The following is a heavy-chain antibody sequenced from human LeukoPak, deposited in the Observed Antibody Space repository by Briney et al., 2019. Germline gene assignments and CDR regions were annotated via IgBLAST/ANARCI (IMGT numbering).Heavy chain of an antibody. V-gene: IGHV1-46*01. J-gene: IGHJ4*02. CDR2: INPSGGST. D-gene: IGHD4-11*01. Sequence: ASVKVSCKASGYTFTSYYTHWVRQAPGQGLEWMGIINPSGGSTSYAQKFQGRVTMTRDTSTSTVYMELSSLRSEDTAVYYCATSCRDYTVLDYWGLGTLVTVSS. CDR3: ATSCRDYTVLDY. CDR1: GYTFTSYY.